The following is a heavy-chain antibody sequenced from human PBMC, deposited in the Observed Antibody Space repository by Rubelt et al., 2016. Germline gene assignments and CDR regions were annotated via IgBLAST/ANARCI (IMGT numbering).Heavy chain of an antibody. D-gene: IGHD3-10*01. J-gene: IGHJ4*02. Sequence: QVQLQESGPGLVKPSETLSLTCTVSGGFINSHYWSWIRQPAGKGREWIGHIYASGNTNYNPSLKSRVTMSLDSSKNQFSLHLSSVTAADTAVYYGARGLDSTKTGADWGQGTLVTVSS. CDR3: ARGLDSTKTGAD. V-gene: IGHV4-4*07. CDR1: GGFINSHY. CDR2: IYASGNT.